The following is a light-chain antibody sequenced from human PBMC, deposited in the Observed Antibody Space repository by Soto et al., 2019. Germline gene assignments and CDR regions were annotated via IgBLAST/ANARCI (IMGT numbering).Light chain of an antibody. CDR2: GAS. CDR3: QQRSNWPGIT. J-gene: IGKJ5*01. CDR1: QSIISSY. V-gene: IGKV3D-20*02. Sequence: EIVLTQSPGTLSLSPGERATLSCRASQSIISSYLAWYQQKPGQAPRLLIYGASSRATGIPDRFSGSGSGTDFTLTISSLEPEDFAVYYCQQRSNWPGITFGQGTRLEIK.